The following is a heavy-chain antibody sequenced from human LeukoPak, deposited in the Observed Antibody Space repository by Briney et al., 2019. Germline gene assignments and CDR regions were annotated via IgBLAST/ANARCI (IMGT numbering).Heavy chain of an antibody. CDR2: INHSGGT. J-gene: IGHJ4*02. CDR1: GGSFSGYY. V-gene: IGHV4-34*01. Sequence: PSETLSLTCAVYGGSFSGYYWSWIRQPPGKGLEWIGEINHSGGTKYNPSLKSRVTISVDTSKNQFSLKLSSVTAADTAMYYCARRDDSSGYHKIFDYWGPGTLVTVSS. CDR3: ARRDDSSGYHKIFDY. D-gene: IGHD3-22*01.